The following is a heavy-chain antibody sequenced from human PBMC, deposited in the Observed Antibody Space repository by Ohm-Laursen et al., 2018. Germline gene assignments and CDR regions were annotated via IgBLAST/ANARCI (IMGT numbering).Heavy chain of an antibody. CDR3: ATSNNWYYFDY. Sequence: TLSLTCIVSGGSISSSSYYWGWIRQPPGKGLEWIGGMYYSGNTYSNPSLKSRVTIAGDTPKNHFSLKLSSVTAADTSVYYCATSNNWYYFDYWGQGTLVTVSS. CDR1: GGSISSSSYY. J-gene: IGHJ4*02. D-gene: IGHD6-13*01. V-gene: IGHV4-39*01. CDR2: MYYSGNT.